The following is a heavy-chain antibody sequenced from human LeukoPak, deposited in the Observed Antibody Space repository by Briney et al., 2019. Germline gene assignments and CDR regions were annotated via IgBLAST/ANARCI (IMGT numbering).Heavy chain of an antibody. Sequence: PGGSLRLSCAASGFTFSSYAMSWVRQAPGKGLEWVSAISGSGGSTYYADSVKGRFTISRDNSKNTLYLQMNSLRAEDTAVYYCAKSHYYDSSGYYPNAEYFQHWGQGTLVTVSS. V-gene: IGHV3-23*01. D-gene: IGHD3-22*01. CDR1: GFTFSSYA. J-gene: IGHJ1*01. CDR3: AKSHYYDSSGYYPNAEYFQH. CDR2: ISGSGGST.